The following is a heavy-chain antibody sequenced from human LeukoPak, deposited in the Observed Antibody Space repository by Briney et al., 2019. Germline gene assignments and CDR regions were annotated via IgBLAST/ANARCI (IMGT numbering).Heavy chain of an antibody. CDR1: EFTFSSYW. Sequence: GGSLRLSCAASEFTFSSYWMSWVRQAPGKGLEWVANIKQDGGQIYYLESVKGRFTASRDNAKNSLYLQMNSLRAEDTAVYYCARLGARQMPEYWGQGTLVTVSS. J-gene: IGHJ4*02. CDR2: IKQDGGQI. D-gene: IGHD2-2*01. V-gene: IGHV3-7*01. CDR3: ARLGARQMPEY.